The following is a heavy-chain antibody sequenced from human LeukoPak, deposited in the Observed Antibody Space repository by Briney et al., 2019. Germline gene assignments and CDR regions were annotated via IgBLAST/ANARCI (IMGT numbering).Heavy chain of an antibody. CDR2: IYYSGST. CDR1: GGSISSYY. Sequence: PSETLSLTCTVSGGSISSYYWSWIRQPPGKGLEWIGYIYYSGSTTYNPSLQSRVTLSVDTSQNQFSLKLSSVTAADTAVYYCARGVDEAKVGYWGQGTLVTVSS. V-gene: IGHV4-59*12. CDR3: ARGVDEAKVGY. J-gene: IGHJ4*02.